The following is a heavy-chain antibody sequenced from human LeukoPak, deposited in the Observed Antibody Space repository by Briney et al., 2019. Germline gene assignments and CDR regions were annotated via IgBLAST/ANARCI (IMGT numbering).Heavy chain of an antibody. V-gene: IGHV3-30*18. CDR1: GFTFSTYG. D-gene: IGHD4-17*01. CDR3: AKVWNELTTVTPFDY. Sequence: PGGSLGLSCAASGFTFSTYGMHWVRQAPGRGLEWVALISYDGSNKYYADSVKGRFTISRDNSKSTLYLQMSSLRSEDTAVYCCAKVWNELTTVTPFDYWGQGTLVTVSS. J-gene: IGHJ4*02. CDR2: ISYDGSNK.